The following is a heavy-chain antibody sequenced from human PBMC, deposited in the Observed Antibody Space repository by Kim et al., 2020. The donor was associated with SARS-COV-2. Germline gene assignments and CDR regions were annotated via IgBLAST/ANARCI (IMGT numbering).Heavy chain of an antibody. V-gene: IGHV3-33*06. Sequence: YAGAVKGRFTIARDNSKNTLYLQMNSLRAEDTAVYYCAKSLSSSSGGMDVWGQGTTVTVSS. D-gene: IGHD6-6*01. CDR3: AKSLSSSSGGMDV. J-gene: IGHJ6*02.